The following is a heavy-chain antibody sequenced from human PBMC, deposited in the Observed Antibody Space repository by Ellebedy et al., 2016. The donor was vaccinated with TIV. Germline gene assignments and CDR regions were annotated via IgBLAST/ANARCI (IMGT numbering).Heavy chain of an antibody. CDR3: AKDVHYYDSSGPTIGY. CDR1: GFTFSTYA. J-gene: IGHJ4*02. Sequence: GGSLRLSXATSGFTFSTYAMHWVRQAPGKGLEWVALISNDGSNKYYADSVRGRFTISRDNSKNTLYLQMNNLRTEETAVYYCAKDVHYYDSSGPTIGYWGQGTMVTVSS. V-gene: IGHV3-30-3*01. CDR2: ISNDGSNK. D-gene: IGHD3-22*01.